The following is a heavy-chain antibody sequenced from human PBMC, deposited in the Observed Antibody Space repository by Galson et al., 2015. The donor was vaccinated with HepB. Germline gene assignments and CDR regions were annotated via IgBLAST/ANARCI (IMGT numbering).Heavy chain of an antibody. CDR1: GYTLTELS. Sequence: SVKVSCKVSGYTLTELSMHWVRQAPGKGLEWMGGFDPEDGETIYAQKFQGRVTMTEDTSTDTAYMELSSLRSEDTAVYYCATETYSGSYTSRAYYYYYGMDVWGQGTTVTVSS. V-gene: IGHV1-24*01. J-gene: IGHJ6*02. D-gene: IGHD1-26*01. CDR3: ATETYSGSYTSRAYYYYYGMDV. CDR2: FDPEDGET.